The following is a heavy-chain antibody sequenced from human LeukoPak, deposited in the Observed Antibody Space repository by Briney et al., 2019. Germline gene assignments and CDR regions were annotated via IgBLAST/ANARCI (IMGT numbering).Heavy chain of an antibody. D-gene: IGHD4-11*01. CDR3: ARGTLAVTRGYYYYYYGMDV. CDR2: INHSGST. V-gene: IGHV4-34*01. CDR1: GGSFSGYY. J-gene: IGHJ6*02. Sequence: PSETLSLTCAVYGGSFSGYYWSWIRQPPGKGLEWIGEINHSGSTNYNPSLKSRVTISVDTSKNQFSLKLSSVTAADTAVYYCARGTLAVTRGYYYYYYGMDVWGQGTTVTVSS.